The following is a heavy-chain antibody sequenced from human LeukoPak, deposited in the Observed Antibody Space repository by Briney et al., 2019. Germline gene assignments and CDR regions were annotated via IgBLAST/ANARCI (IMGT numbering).Heavy chain of an antibody. V-gene: IGHV1-69*13. CDR3: ARAGDIVVVPAAGPYYYYGMDV. Sequence: GASVKVSCKASGGTFSSYAISWVRQAPGQGLEWMGGIIPIFGTANYAQKFQGRVTITADESTSTAYMELSSLRSEDTAVYYCARAGDIVVVPAAGPYYYYGMDVWGQGTTVTVSS. CDR2: IIPIFGTA. D-gene: IGHD2-2*01. CDR1: GGTFSSYA. J-gene: IGHJ6*02.